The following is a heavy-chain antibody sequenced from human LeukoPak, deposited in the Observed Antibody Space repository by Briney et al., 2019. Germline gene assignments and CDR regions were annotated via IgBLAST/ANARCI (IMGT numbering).Heavy chain of an antibody. CDR1: GFSFSIYA. J-gene: IGHJ4*02. CDR3: AKHGSGRYFDY. Sequence: GGSLRLSCAASGFSFSIYAMNWVRQAPGKGLEWVSLIIGNGRDIRYADSVKGRFTISRDNSKNTLYLQMNSLRAEDTAVYYCAKHGSGRYFDYWGQGTLVTVSS. CDR2: IIGNGRDI. V-gene: IGHV3-23*01. D-gene: IGHD6-19*01.